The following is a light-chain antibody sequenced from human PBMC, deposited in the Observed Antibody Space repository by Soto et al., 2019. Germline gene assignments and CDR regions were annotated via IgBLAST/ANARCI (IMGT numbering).Light chain of an antibody. CDR2: GNI. J-gene: IGLJ1*01. CDR3: QSYDSSLSGLYV. CDR1: SSNIGAGFD. V-gene: IGLV1-40*01. Sequence: QSVLTQPPSVSGAPGQRLTISCTGSSSNIGAGFDVQWYQQLPGTAPKLLIYGNINRPSGVPDRFSGSKSGTSASLAITGLQAEDGADYYCQSYDSSLSGLYVFGTGTKLTVL.